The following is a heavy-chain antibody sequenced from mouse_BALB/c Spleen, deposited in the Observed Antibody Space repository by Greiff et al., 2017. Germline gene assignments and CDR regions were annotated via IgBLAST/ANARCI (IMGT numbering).Heavy chain of an antibody. CDR2: IYPGSGST. J-gene: IGHJ1*01. D-gene: IGHD1-1*01. CDR3: TRGPFYYYGSSYGYFDV. CDR1: GYTFTSYW. Sequence: LQQPGSELVRPGASVKLSCKASGYTFTSYWMHWVKQRHGQGLEWIGNIYPGSGSTNYDEKFKSKGTLTVDTSSSTAYMHLSSLTSEDSAVYYCTRGPFYYYGSSYGYFDVWGAGTTVTVSS. V-gene: IGHV1S22*01.